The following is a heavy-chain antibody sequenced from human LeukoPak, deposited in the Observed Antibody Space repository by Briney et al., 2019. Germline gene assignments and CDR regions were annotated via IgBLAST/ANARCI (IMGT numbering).Heavy chain of an antibody. D-gene: IGHD6-19*01. CDR3: AREAVAGARYYGMDV. Sequence: SETLSLTRTVSGGSISSSSYYWGWIRQPPGKGLEWIGSIYYSGSTYYNPSLKSRVTISVDTSKNQFSLKLSSATAADTAVYYCAREAVAGARYYGMDVWGQGTTVTVSS. CDR2: IYYSGST. V-gene: IGHV4-39*07. J-gene: IGHJ6*02. CDR1: GGSISSSSYY.